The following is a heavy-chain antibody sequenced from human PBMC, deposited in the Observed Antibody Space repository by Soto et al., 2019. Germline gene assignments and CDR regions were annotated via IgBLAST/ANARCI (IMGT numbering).Heavy chain of an antibody. V-gene: IGHV3-66*04. CDR3: ARRLLGGWPKDAFDI. D-gene: IGHD3-22*01. CDR2: IYSGGST. J-gene: IGHJ3*02. CDR1: GFTVSSNN. Sequence: EVQLVESGGGLVQPGGYLRLSCAASGFTVSSNNMSWVRQAPGKGLEWVSVIYSGGSTYYADSVKGRFTISRDNSKNTLYLQMNSLRAEDTAVYYCARRLLGGWPKDAFDIWGQGTMVTVSS.